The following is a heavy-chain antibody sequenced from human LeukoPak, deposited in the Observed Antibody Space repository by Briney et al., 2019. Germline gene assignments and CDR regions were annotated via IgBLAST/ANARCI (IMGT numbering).Heavy chain of an antibody. CDR3: AREYGGVYGHGYYY. D-gene: IGHD5-24*01. J-gene: IGHJ4*02. V-gene: IGHV1-69*04. CDR1: GGTXSSYA. CDR2: GIPTLGIA. Sequence: GASVKVSCKASGGTXSSYAIGGVRQAPGHGLEWVGRGIPTLGIANYAQSFQGRVSITADKSTGTAYMELASLRSEDTAVYYCAREYGGVYGHGYYYWGQVTLVS.